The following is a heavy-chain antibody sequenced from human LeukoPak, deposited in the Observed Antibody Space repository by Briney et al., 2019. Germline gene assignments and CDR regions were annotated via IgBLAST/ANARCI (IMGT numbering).Heavy chain of an antibody. Sequence: ASETLSLTCTVSGGSISGSYWSWIRQPPGKGLEGMAYMYNSGSTNYNPSLKSRVTISIDTSKNQFSLKLSSVTAADTAVYYCARALKYYYDSSFDYWGQGTLVTVSS. CDR1: GGSISGSY. J-gene: IGHJ4*02. D-gene: IGHD3-22*01. V-gene: IGHV4-59*12. CDR3: ARALKYYYDSSFDY. CDR2: MYNSGST.